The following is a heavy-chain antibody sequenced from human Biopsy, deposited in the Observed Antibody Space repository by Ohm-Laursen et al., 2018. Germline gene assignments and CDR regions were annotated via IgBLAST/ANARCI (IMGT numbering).Heavy chain of an antibody. CDR3: ARDYQPKIMTIHYYYYGMDV. CDR1: RYTFTGDY. V-gene: IGHV1-2*02. J-gene: IGHJ6*02. Sequence: ASVKVSCKASRYTFTGDYIHWVRQAPGQGLEWMGWIDPKYGDTKFAQKFQGRVTMTRDTSTSTIYMDLSSLRSDDTAVYYCARDYQPKIMTIHYYYYGMDVWGLGTTVTVSS. CDR2: IDPKYGDT. D-gene: IGHD2-2*01.